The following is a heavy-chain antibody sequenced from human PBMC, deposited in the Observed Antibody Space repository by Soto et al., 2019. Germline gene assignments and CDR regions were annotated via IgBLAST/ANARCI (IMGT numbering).Heavy chain of an antibody. V-gene: IGHV1-18*01. CDR2: IYPKEDRA. Sequence: QVQLVQSEAEVQKPGASVKVSCKTSGYIFKNYGISWVRQAPGQGLEWLGWIYPKEDRANIAQNFQGRVTLTTDTPTSTAYIELRSLRFDASAVYFCARDIGYDSDYWGQGTLVTVSS. CDR3: ARDIGYDSDY. J-gene: IGHJ4*02. CDR1: GYIFKNYG. D-gene: IGHD5-12*01.